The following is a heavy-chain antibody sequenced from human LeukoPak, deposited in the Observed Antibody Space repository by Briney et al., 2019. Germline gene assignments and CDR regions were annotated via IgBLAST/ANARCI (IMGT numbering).Heavy chain of an antibody. Sequence: SGTLSLTCAVSGGSISSSNWWSWVRQPPGKGLEWIGEIYHSGSTNYNPSLKSRVTISVDKSKNQFSLKLSSVTAADTAVYYCAKERGLVAHFSNFDSWGQGTLVTVSS. J-gene: IGHJ4*02. D-gene: IGHD5-12*01. CDR2: IYHSGST. V-gene: IGHV4-4*02. CDR1: GGSISSSNW. CDR3: AKERGLVAHFSNFDS.